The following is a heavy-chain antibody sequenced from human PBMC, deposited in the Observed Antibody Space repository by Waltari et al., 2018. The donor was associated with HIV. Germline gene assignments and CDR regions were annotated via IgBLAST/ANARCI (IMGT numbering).Heavy chain of an antibody. CDR2: FDPEDGET. D-gene: IGHD3-10*01. J-gene: IGHJ5*02. CDR1: GYTLTELS. Sequence: QVQLVQSGAEVKKPGASVKVSCKVSGYTLTELSLPWVRQARGKGLEWMGGFDPEDGETIYAQKFQGRVTMTEDTSTDTAYMELSSLRSEDTAVYYCATSVFLQEGGVNWFDPWGQGTLVTVSS. V-gene: IGHV1-24*01. CDR3: ATSVFLQEGGVNWFDP.